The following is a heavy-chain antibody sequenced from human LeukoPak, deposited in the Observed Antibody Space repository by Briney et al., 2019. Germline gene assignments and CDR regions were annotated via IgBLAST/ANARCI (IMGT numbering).Heavy chain of an antibody. J-gene: IGHJ4*02. V-gene: IGHV4-61*01. D-gene: IGHD1-1*01. CDR3: ARKGVELDY. Sequence: SETLSLTCTVSGGSISSSSYYWSWIRQPPGKGLEWIGQIYYSGSTNYNPSLNSRVTISVDTSKNQFSLKLSSVTAADTAVYYCARKGVELDYWGQGTLVTVSS. CDR2: IYYSGST. CDR1: GGSISSSSYY.